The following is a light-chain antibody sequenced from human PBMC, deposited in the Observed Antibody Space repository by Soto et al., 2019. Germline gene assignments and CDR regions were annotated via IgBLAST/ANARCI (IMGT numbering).Light chain of an antibody. CDR1: QSVRSN. Sequence: EIVMTQSPGTLSVSPGERATLSCRASQSVRSNLAWYQQKPGQAPRLLIYEASTRATGIPARFSGSGSGTEFTLTISSLQSEHFAVYHCQQYNNWPPFTFGHGTKVDI. V-gene: IGKV3-15*01. J-gene: IGKJ3*01. CDR3: QQYNNWPPFT. CDR2: EAS.